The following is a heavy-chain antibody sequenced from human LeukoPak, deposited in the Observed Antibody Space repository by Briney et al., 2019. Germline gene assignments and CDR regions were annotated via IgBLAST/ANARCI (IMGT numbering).Heavy chain of an antibody. V-gene: IGHV4-61*02. D-gene: IGHD3-10*01. Sequence: PSETPSLTCTVSGASISSGSHHWSWIRQPAGKGLEWIGRIYTSGSTNYNPSLKSRVSISVDMSKNQFSLKLSSVTAADTAVYYCARDKGGFLYFGEYDPWGQGTLVTVSS. CDR2: IYTSGST. J-gene: IGHJ5*02. CDR3: ARDKGGFLYFGEYDP. CDR1: GASISSGSHH.